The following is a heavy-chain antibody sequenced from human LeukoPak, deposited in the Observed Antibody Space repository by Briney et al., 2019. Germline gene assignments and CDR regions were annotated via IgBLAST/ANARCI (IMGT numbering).Heavy chain of an antibody. CDR1: GFTVSSNY. J-gene: IGHJ4*02. CDR3: ASPYYGSGSYYY. CDR2: IYSGGNT. V-gene: IGHV3-66*01. Sequence: GGSLRLSCVASGFTVSSNYMSWVRQAPGKGLEWVSVIYSGGNTYYADSVKGRFTISRDNSKNTLYLQINSLRAEDTAVYYCASPYYGSGSYYYWGQGTLVTVSS. D-gene: IGHD3-10*01.